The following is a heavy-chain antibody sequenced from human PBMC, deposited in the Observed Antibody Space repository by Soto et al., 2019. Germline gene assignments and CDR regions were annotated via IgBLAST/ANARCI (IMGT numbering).Heavy chain of an antibody. CDR3: AREGINNYNEYYFDS. V-gene: IGHV3-21*01. J-gene: IGHJ4*02. D-gene: IGHD4-4*01. Sequence: RLSCAASGFTFSTYSMNWVRQAPGKGLEWVSSISGSGNYTHYADFLRGRFTISRDNAKTSLYLQMNSLRAEDTAVYYCAREGINNYNEYYFDSWGQGTVVTVS. CDR1: GFTFSTYS. CDR2: ISGSGNYT.